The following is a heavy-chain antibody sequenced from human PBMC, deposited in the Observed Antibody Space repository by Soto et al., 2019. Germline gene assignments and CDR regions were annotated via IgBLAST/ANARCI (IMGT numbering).Heavy chain of an antibody. CDR3: AREDVYSSSSRGFDY. CDR2: IYYNGTT. V-gene: IGHV4-59*01. CDR1: GYSITSDN. J-gene: IGHJ4*02. Sequence: SEILSLTCTVSGYSITSDNWNWIQQPPVKALECIGYIYYNGTTTYSPSLKSRVTISVDTSKTQFSLKLSSVTAADTAVYYCAREDVYSSSSRGFDYWGQGTLVTVS. D-gene: IGHD6-13*01.